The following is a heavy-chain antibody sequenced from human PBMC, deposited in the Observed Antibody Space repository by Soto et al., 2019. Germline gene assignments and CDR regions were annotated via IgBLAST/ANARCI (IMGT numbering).Heavy chain of an antibody. V-gene: IGHV4-4*02. D-gene: IGHD1-7*01. J-gene: IGHJ4*02. CDR3: ASRDKGTSVDY. CDR2: IYRTGST. Sequence: SETLSLTCAVSVGSFTSNNWWTWVRQPPGQGLEWIGEIYRTGSTNYNPSLKSRVTISLDKSENQFSLKVTSLTAADTAVYYCASRDKGTSVDYWGQGTLVIVS. CDR1: VGSFTSNNW.